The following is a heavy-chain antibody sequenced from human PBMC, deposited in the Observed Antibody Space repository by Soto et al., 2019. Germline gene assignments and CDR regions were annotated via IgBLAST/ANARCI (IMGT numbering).Heavy chain of an antibody. D-gene: IGHD3-22*01. CDR2: INHSGST. CDR1: GGSFSGYY. Sequence: SEHLSLTCGVSGGSFSGYYWSWIRPPPGNGLEWIGEINHSGSTNYNPSLKSRVTISVDTSKNQFSLKLSSVTAADTAVYYCARGSRYYYDSSGYYYDYWGQGNLVTVSA. J-gene: IGHJ4*02. V-gene: IGHV4-34*01. CDR3: ARGSRYYYDSSGYYYDY.